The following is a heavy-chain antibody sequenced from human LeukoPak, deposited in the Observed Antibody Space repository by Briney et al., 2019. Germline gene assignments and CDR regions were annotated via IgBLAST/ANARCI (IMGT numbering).Heavy chain of an antibody. Sequence: ASVTVSCKASGYTFTSYDINWVRQAAGQGREWMGWMNPKRGNKDYAQKFQGRVTLTTTTSISTAYMELSSLRSEDTAVYYCARGHGVWYYFDSSGSVFDYWGQGALVTVSS. CDR1: GYTFTSYD. J-gene: IGHJ4*02. CDR2: MNPKRGNK. V-gene: IGHV1-8*01. CDR3: ARGHGVWYYFDSSGSVFDY. D-gene: IGHD3-22*01.